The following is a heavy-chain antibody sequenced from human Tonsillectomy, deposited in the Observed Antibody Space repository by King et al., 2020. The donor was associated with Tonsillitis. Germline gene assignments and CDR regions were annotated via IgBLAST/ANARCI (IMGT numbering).Heavy chain of an antibody. Sequence: VQLVESGGGLVQPGESLRLSCEVSGFSFSDFTMSWVRQAPGQGLEWCSDINGYSSRTYYADYVKGRLTISRDISKNTLYLQMNNQRAEDTAVYFCAKFRGSQSEYHYWGQGTLVTVSS. CDR3: AKFRGSQSEYHY. J-gene: IGHJ4*02. CDR1: GFSFSDFT. D-gene: IGHD3-10*01. V-gene: IGHV3-23*04. CDR2: INGYSSRT.